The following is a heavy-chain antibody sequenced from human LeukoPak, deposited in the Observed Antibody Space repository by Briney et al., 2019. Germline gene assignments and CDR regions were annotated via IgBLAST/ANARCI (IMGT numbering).Heavy chain of an antibody. CDR1: GFTFSNYA. CDR3: ARNYDVLTGYPYYFDH. Sequence: PGGSLRLSCAASGFTFSNYAMNWVRQAPGKGLDWVSSITAGGSFKYHADSVEGRFTISRDNAKNSLYLQMSSLTPEDTAVYYCARNYDVLTGYPYYFDHWGQGILVTVSS. CDR2: ITAGGSFK. J-gene: IGHJ4*02. V-gene: IGHV3-21*01. D-gene: IGHD3-9*01.